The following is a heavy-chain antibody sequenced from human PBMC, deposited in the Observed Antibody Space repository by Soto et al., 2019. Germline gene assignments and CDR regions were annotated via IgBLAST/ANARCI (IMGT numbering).Heavy chain of an antibody. J-gene: IGHJ4*02. D-gene: IGHD6-19*01. CDR1: GYTFTSYA. CDR2: INAGNGNT. CDR3: ARPTSGYSSGWYGY. V-gene: IGHV1-3*01. Sequence: GASVKVSCKASGYTFTSYAMHWVRQAPGQRLEWMGWINAGNGNTKYSQKFQGRVTIARDTSASTAYMELSSLRSEDTAVYYCARPTSGYSSGWYGYWGQGTLVTVSS.